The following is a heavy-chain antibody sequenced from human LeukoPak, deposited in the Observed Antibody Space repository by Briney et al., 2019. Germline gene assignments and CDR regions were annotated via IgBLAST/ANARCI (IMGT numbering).Heavy chain of an antibody. J-gene: IGHJ4*02. Sequence: GGSLRLSCAASGFTFSDYYMSWIRQAPGKGLEWVSYISSSGSTIYYADSVKGRFTISRDNAKNSLYLQMNSLGAEDTAVYYCARGERWLQSRVDYWGQGTLVTVSS. CDR3: ARGERWLQSRVDY. D-gene: IGHD5-12*01. CDR1: GFTFSDYY. CDR2: ISSSGSTI. V-gene: IGHV3-11*01.